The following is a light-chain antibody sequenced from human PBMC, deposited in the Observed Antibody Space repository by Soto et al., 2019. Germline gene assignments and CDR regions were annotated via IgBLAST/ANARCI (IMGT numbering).Light chain of an antibody. Sequence: EIVLTQSPATLSLSPGERATVSCRASQSVSSHLAWYQQKPGQAPRLLIYGASSRATGIPDRFSGSGSGTDFTLTISSLEPEDFAVYYCQQRSNWLTFGGGTKVDIK. CDR3: QQRSNWLT. CDR1: QSVSSH. J-gene: IGKJ4*01. CDR2: GAS. V-gene: IGKV3-11*01.